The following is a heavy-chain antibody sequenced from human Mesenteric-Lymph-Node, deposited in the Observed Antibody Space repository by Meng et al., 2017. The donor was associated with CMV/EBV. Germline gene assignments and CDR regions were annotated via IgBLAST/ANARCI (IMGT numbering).Heavy chain of an antibody. CDR3: ARRIVGASWFDP. J-gene: IGHJ5*02. D-gene: IGHD1-26*01. CDR1: RGSGGGYY. V-gene: IGHV4-34*01. Sequence: YRGSGGGYYGTAMRQPQRKAREWNGEINHSGITNDDPSRKSRVAISLDTSRNQFSLKLTSVTAADTAVYYCARRIVGASWFDPWGQGTLVTVSS. CDR2: INHSGIT.